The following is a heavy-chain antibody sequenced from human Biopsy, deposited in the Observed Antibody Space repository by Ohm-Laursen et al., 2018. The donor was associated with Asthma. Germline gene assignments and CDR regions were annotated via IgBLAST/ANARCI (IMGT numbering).Heavy chain of an antibody. CDR2: ISGIGGST. V-gene: IGHV3-23*01. J-gene: IGHJ5*02. CDR3: AKAELYFDWYWFDP. D-gene: IGHD3-9*01. CDR1: GFTFSSYA. Sequence: SLRLSCSASGFTFSSYAMSWVRQAPGKGLEWVSAISGIGGSTYYADSVKGRFTISRDNSKNTLYLQMNSLRAEDTDVYYFAKAELYFDWYWFDPWGQGTLVTVSS.